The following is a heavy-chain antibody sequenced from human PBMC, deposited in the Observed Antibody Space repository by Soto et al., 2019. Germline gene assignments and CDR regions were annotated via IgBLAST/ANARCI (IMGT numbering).Heavy chain of an antibody. CDR2: IYSGGST. CDR3: ARGRNPNYY. D-gene: IGHD4-4*01. J-gene: IGHJ4*02. CDR1: GFSVSRNY. V-gene: IGHV3-53*04. Sequence: EVQLEESGGGLVQPGGSLRLSCVVSGFSVSRNYMSWVRQAPGKGLEWVSVIYSGGSTYYADSVKGRFTISRHNSKNTLYLQMNTLSAEDTAVYYCARGRNPNYYWGQGTLVTVSS.